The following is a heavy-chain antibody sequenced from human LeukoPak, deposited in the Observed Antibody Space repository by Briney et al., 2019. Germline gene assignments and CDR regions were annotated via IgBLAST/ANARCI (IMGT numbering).Heavy chain of an antibody. Sequence: GGSLRLSCAASVFTFSSSPMTCVRQAPGKGLEWVSAISSSGSDTIYTDSVRDRYTISRVNSKNTLYLQMNSLRAEDTAVYYCAKGGSYAPLDYWGQGTLVTVSS. J-gene: IGHJ4*02. CDR2: ISSSGSDT. D-gene: IGHD1-26*01. CDR3: AKGGSYAPLDY. V-gene: IGHV3-23*01. CDR1: VFTFSSSP.